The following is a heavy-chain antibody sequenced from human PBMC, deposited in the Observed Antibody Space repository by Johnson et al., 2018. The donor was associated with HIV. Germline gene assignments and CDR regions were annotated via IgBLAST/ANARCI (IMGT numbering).Heavy chain of an antibody. Sequence: VQLVESGGGVVQPGRSLRLSCAASGFNFDDYGMNWVRQAPGKGLEWVSGINGNGDSTSYADSVRGRFPISRDNAKNSLYLQMNSLRAEDTALYYCVKDQWGKWYSGTYGGAFDIWGQGTMVTVSS. D-gene: IGHD1-26*01. J-gene: IGHJ3*02. V-gene: IGHV3-20*04. CDR3: VKDQWGKWYSGTYGGAFDI. CDR2: INGNGDST. CDR1: GFNFDDYG.